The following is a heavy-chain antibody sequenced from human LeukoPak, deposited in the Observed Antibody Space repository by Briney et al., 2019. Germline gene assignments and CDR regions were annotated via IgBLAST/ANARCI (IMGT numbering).Heavy chain of an antibody. CDR3: ARQSGYDYSPDY. CDR1: GGSISSSSYY. D-gene: IGHD5-12*01. V-gene: IGHV4-39*01. CDR2: IYYSGST. J-gene: IGHJ4*02. Sequence: SETLSLTCTVSGGSISSSSYYWGWIRQPPGKGLEWIGSIYYSGSTYYTPSLKSRVTISVDTSKNQFSLKLSSVTAADTAVYYCARQSGYDYSPDYWGQGTLVAVSS.